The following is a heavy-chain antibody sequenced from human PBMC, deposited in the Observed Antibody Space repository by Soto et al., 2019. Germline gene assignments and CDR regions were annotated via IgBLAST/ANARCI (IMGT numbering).Heavy chain of an antibody. Sequence: GGSLRLSCAASGFTFSSYAMSWVRQAPGKGLEWVSEISGSGGSTYYADSVKGRLTISRDNSKNTLHLQMNSLRAEDTAVYYCAIGYPYYLDYWGQGTLVTVSS. D-gene: IGHD1-1*01. J-gene: IGHJ4*02. CDR2: ISGSGGST. CDR3: AIGYPYYLDY. CDR1: GFTFSSYA. V-gene: IGHV3-23*01.